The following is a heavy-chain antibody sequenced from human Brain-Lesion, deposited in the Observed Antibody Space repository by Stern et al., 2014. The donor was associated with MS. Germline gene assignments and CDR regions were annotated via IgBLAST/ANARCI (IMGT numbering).Heavy chain of an antibody. J-gene: IGHJ4*02. CDR2: IWPGDSDP. Sequence: EVQLVESGAEVKKPGESLKISCKGSGYRFTSNWIGWVRQMPGKGLDGMGIIWPGDSDPRYSPSFQGQVTISADKSISTAYLQWSSLQASDTAMYYCARRGDSSSSGFDYWGQGTLVIVSS. CDR1: GYRFTSNW. CDR3: ARRGDSSSSGFDY. D-gene: IGHD6-6*01. V-gene: IGHV5-51*01.